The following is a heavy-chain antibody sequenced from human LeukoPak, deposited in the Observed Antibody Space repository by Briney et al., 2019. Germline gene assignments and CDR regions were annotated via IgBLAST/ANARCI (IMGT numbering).Heavy chain of an antibody. CDR2: IYYSGSIT. CDR1: GGSISSYY. CDR3: ARQYGSGRHFDY. D-gene: IGHD3-10*01. V-gene: IGHV4-59*08. Sequence: SETLSLTCTVSGGSISSYYWSWIRQPPGKGLDWIGYIYYSGSITNYNPSLKSRVTISVDSSRNQFSLRLNSVTAADTAVYYCARQYGSGRHFDYWGQGTLVTVSS. J-gene: IGHJ4*02.